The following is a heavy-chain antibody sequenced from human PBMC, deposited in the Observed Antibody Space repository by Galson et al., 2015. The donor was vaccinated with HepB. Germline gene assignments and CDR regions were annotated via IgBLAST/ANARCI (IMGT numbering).Heavy chain of an antibody. J-gene: IGHJ4*02. Sequence: SLRLSCAASGFTFSSYAMHWVRQAPGKGLEWVAVISYDGSNKYYADSVKGRFTISRDNSKNTLYLQMNSLRAEDTAVYYCARDSDIVVVPAAMNYFDYWGQGTLVTVSS. D-gene: IGHD2-2*01. CDR3: ARDSDIVVVPAAMNYFDY. V-gene: IGHV3-30*04. CDR2: ISYDGSNK. CDR1: GFTFSSYA.